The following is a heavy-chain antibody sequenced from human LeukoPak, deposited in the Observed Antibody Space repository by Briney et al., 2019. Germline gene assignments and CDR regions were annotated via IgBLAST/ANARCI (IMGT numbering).Heavy chain of an antibody. V-gene: IGHV3-48*03. CDR1: GFTFSSYE. CDR3: TRERGDGYKARDY. J-gene: IGHJ4*02. D-gene: IGHD5-24*01. Sequence: GGSLRLSCAASGFTFSSYEMNWVRQAPGKGLEWVSYISSSGSTIYYADSVKGRFTISRDNAKNSLYLQMNSLKTEDTAVYYCTRERGDGYKARDYWGQGTLVTVSS. CDR2: ISSSGSTI.